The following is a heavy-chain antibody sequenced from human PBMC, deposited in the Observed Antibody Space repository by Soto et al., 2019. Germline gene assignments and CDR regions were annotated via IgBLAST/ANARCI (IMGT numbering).Heavy chain of an antibody. CDR2: IYYSGST. J-gene: IGHJ4*02. CDR1: GGSISSGGYY. CDR3: ARVKRWLQFLDY. D-gene: IGHD5-18*01. Sequence: SETLSLTCTVSGGSISSGGYYWSWIRQHPGKGLEWIGYIYYSGSTYYNPSLKSRVTISVDTSKNQFSLKLSSVTAADTAVYYCARVKRWLQFLDYWGQGTLVTVSS. V-gene: IGHV4-31*03.